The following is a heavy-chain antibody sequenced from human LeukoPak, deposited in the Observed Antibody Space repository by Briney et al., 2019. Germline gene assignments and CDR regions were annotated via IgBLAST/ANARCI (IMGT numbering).Heavy chain of an antibody. CDR3: TRRGPDNSGYSWYFDY. CDR1: GGSIGTNSHY. D-gene: IGHD3-22*01. CDR2: IYYSGST. V-gene: IGHV4-39*01. J-gene: IGHJ4*02. Sequence: SETLSLTCTVSGGSIGTNSHYWGWIRQPPGKGLEWIGNIYYSGSTYYNPSLKSRVTISVDTSKNQFSLKMSSVTAADTAVYYCTRRGPDNSGYSWYFDYWGQGTLVTVSS.